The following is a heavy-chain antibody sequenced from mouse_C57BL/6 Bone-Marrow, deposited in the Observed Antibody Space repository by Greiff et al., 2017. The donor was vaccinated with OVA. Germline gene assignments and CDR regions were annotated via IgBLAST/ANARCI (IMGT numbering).Heavy chain of an antibody. CDR2: INYDGSST. J-gene: IGHJ2*01. D-gene: IGHD4-1*02. CDR1: GFTFSDYY. V-gene: IGHV5-16*01. CDR3: ARESTGFDY. Sequence: EVKLMESEGGLVQPGSSMKLSCTASGFTFSDYYMAWVRQVPEKGLEWVANINYDGSSTYYLDSLNSRFIISRDNAKNILYLQMSSLKSEDTATYYCARESTGFDYWGQGTTLTVSS.